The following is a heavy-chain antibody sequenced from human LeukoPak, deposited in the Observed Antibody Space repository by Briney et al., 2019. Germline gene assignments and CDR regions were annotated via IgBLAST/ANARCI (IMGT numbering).Heavy chain of an antibody. CDR3: ARVWFGDLSWFDP. D-gene: IGHD3-10*01. J-gene: IGHJ5*02. V-gene: IGHV4-39*07. CDR2: IYYSGST. Sequence: SETLSLTCTVSGGSISSSSYYWGWIRQPPGKGLEWIGSIYYSGSTNYNPSLKSRVTISVDTSKNQFSLKLSSVTAADTAVYYCARVWFGDLSWFDPWGQGTLVTVSS. CDR1: GGSISSSSYY.